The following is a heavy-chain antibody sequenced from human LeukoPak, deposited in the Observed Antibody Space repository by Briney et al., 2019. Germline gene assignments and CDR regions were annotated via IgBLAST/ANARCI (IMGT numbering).Heavy chain of an antibody. CDR3: ARGGYSGYGDFDP. Sequence: PSETLSLTCTVSGYSISSAYYWGWIRQPPGKGLEWIGSIFHSGNTYYNPSLKSRVTISVDTSKNQFSLKLSSVTAADTAVYYCARGGYSGYGDFDPWGQGTLVTVSS. CDR2: IFHSGNT. J-gene: IGHJ5*02. CDR1: GYSISSAYY. D-gene: IGHD5-12*01. V-gene: IGHV4-38-2*02.